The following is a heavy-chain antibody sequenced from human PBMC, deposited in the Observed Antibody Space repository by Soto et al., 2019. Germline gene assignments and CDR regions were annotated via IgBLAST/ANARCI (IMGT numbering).Heavy chain of an antibody. CDR1: GFTFSSYV. D-gene: IGHD3-22*01. CDR2: ISGSGDNT. J-gene: IGHJ5*02. CDR3: AKEMGDYYDSSGSWFDP. Sequence: EVQLLESGGGLVQPGGSLRLSCAASGFTFSSYVMSWVRQAPGKGLEWVSGISGSGDNTYYADSVKGRFTISRDNSKNTLFLQMNSLRAEDTALYFCAKEMGDYYDSSGSWFDPWGQGTLFTVSS. V-gene: IGHV3-23*01.